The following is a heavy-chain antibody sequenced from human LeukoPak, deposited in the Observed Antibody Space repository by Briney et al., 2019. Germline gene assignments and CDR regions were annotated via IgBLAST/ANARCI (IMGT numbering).Heavy chain of an antibody. Sequence: GASVKVSCKASGYTFTGYYMHRVRQAPGQGLEWMGWINPNSGGTNYAQKFQGWVTMIRDTSISTAYMELSRLRSDDTAVYYCARGYYYGSGTTTMGYWGQGTLVTVSS. CDR3: ARGYYYGSGTTTMGY. J-gene: IGHJ4*02. V-gene: IGHV1-2*04. CDR2: INPNSGGT. D-gene: IGHD3-10*01. CDR1: GYTFTGYY.